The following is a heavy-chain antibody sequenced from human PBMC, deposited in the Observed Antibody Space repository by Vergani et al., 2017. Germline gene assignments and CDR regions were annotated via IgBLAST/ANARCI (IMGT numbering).Heavy chain of an antibody. D-gene: IGHD5-24*01. Sequence: EVHLEESGGGLVQPGGSLRLSCAASGFTFGDYYMAWIRLAQGKGLDWVASIKRDGTETFYVDSVKGRFTISRDNAKTTLYLQMNSLRDEDTAVYYCVRGGLATIYNWFDPWGQGTRVTVSS. CDR3: VRGGLATIYNWFDP. CDR2: IKRDGTET. CDR1: GFTFGDYY. V-gene: IGHV3-7*01. J-gene: IGHJ5*01.